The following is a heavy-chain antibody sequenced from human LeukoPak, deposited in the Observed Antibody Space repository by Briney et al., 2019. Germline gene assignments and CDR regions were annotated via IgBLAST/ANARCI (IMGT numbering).Heavy chain of an antibody. D-gene: IGHD5-12*01. CDR1: GFTFSSYS. J-gene: IGHJ4*02. CDR2: ISSSSSYI. V-gene: IGHV3-21*01. CDR3: ARDWNRGYSGYEHFDY. Sequence: GGSLRLSCAASGFTFSSYSMNWVRQAPGKGLEWESSISSSSSYIYYADSVKGRFTISRDNAKNSLYLQMNSLRAEDTAVYYCARDWNRGYSGYEHFDYWGQGTLVAVSS.